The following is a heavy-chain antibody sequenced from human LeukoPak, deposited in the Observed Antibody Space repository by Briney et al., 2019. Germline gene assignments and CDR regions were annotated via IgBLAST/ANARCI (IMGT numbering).Heavy chain of an antibody. Sequence: SVKVSCKASGGTFSSYAISWMRQAPGQGLEWMGGIIPIFGTANYAQKFQGRVTITADESTSTAYMELSSLRSEDTAVYYCARPPPTYYYDSSGYWDWGQGTLVTVSS. CDR3: ARPPPTYYYDSSGYWD. D-gene: IGHD3-22*01. CDR2: IIPIFGTA. J-gene: IGHJ4*02. CDR1: GGTFSSYA. V-gene: IGHV1-69*13.